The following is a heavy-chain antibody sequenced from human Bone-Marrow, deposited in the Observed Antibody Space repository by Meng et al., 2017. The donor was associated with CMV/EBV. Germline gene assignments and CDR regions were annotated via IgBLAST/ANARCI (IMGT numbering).Heavy chain of an antibody. CDR3: ASLVVPAARGNWFDP. CDR2: INHSGST. Sequence: GSLRLSCAVYGGSFSGYYWSWIRQPPGKGLEWIGEINHSGSTNYNPSLKSRVTISVDTSKNQFSLKLSSVTAADTAVYYCASLVVPAARGNWFDPWGQGTLVTVSS. V-gene: IGHV4-34*01. CDR1: GGSFSGYY. J-gene: IGHJ5*02. D-gene: IGHD2-2*01.